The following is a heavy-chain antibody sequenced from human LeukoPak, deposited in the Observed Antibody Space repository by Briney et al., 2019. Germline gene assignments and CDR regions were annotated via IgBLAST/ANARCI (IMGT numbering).Heavy chain of an antibody. CDR1: GYTFTSYG. CDR3: ARNLWFGESKGMDV. D-gene: IGHD3-10*01. V-gene: IGHV1-18*01. Sequence: ASVKVSCKASGYTFTSYGISWVRQAPGQGLEWMGWISAYNGNTNYAQKFQGRVTMTRDTSTSTVYMELSSLRSEDTAVYYCARNLWFGESKGMDVWGQGTTVTVSS. CDR2: ISAYNGNT. J-gene: IGHJ6*02.